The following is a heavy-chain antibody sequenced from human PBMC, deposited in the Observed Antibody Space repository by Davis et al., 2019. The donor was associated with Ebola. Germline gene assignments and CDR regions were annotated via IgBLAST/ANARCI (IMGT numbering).Heavy chain of an antibody. V-gene: IGHV3-23*01. D-gene: IGHD6-19*01. CDR1: GFTFSSYA. CDR3: ARAYGSSGWYEDWFDP. CDR2: ISGSGATT. J-gene: IGHJ5*02. Sequence: GESLKISCAASGFTFSSYAMSWVRQAPGKGLEWVSGISGSGATTYYADSVKGRFTISRDNSKNTLYLQMNSLRAEDTAVYYCARAYGSSGWYEDWFDPWGQGTLVTVSS.